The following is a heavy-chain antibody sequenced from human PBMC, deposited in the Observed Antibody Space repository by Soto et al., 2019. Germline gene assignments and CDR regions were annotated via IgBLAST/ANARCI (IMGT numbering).Heavy chain of an antibody. CDR1: GFSLSTSGVG. CDR3: AHCNYYDRSGYYLNWFDP. CDR2: IYWDDDK. Sequence: QITLKESGPTLVKPTQTLTLTCTFSGFSLSTSGVGVGWIRQPPGKALEWLALIYWDDDKRYSPSVKSRLTITKDTYKIQVVLTMTNMDPVDTGTYYCAHCNYYDRSGYYLNWFDPWGQGTLVTV. D-gene: IGHD3-22*01. J-gene: IGHJ5*02. V-gene: IGHV2-5*02.